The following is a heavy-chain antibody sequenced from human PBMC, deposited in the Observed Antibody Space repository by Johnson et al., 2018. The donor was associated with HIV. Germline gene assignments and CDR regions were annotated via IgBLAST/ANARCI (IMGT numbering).Heavy chain of an antibody. D-gene: IGHD6-13*01. CDR1: GFIFNNYA. Sequence: VQLVESWGDVVQPGGSLRLSCAASGFIFNNYAMHWVRQAPGKGLEWVSLIAWDGSSAYYADSVKGRFTIARDNSKNSLYLEMNSLRAEDTALYYCAKGYRSTWHDAFNIWGQGTMVTVSS. CDR2: IAWDGSSA. V-gene: IGHV3-43D*03. CDR3: AKGYRSTWHDAFNI. J-gene: IGHJ3*02.